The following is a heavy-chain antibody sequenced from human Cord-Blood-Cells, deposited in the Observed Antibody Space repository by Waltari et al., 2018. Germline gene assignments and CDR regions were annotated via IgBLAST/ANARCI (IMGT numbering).Heavy chain of an antibody. CDR1: GYSFTSYW. D-gene: IGHD3-22*01. CDR2: IYPGDSDT. CDR3: ATVPYDSSGDDFDD. Sequence: VQLVQSGAEVKKPGESLKISCKGSGYSFTSYWIGWVRQMRGKGLEWMGSIYPGDSDTRYSPACQGQVTISVDKSNSTAYLPWSSLKASDTAMYYCATVPYDSSGDDFDDWGQGTIVTLSS. V-gene: IGHV5-51*01. J-gene: IGHJ4*02.